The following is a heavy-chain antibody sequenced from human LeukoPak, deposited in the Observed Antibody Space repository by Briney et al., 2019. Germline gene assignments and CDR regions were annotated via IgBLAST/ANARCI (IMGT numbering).Heavy chain of an antibody. V-gene: IGHV3-11*04. CDR1: GFTFSDYY. CDR2: ISSSGSTI. J-gene: IGHJ3*02. D-gene: IGHD6-13*01. CDR3: ARDSSSWYNMLSDAFDI. Sequence: GGSLRLSCAASGFTFSDYYMSWIRQAPGKGLEGVSYISSSGSTIYYADSVKGRFTISRDNAKNSLYLQMNSLRAEDTAVYYCARDSSSWYNMLSDAFDIWGQGTMVTVSS.